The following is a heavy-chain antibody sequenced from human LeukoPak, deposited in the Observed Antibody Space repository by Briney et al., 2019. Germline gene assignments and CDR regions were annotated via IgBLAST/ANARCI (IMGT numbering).Heavy chain of an antibody. Sequence: PGGSLRLSCAASGFTFSYAWMSWVRQAPGKGLEFVANIKQEGSEKYYLDSVKGRFTISRDNAKNSLYLQMNGLRAEDTAVYYCAANGGPFDFWGQGTLVTVSA. CDR2: IKQEGSEK. J-gene: IGHJ4*02. CDR3: AANGGPFDF. D-gene: IGHD4-23*01. CDR1: GFTFSYAW. V-gene: IGHV3-7*05.